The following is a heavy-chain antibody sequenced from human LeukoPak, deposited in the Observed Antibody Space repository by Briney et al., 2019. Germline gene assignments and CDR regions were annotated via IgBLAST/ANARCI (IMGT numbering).Heavy chain of an antibody. J-gene: IGHJ3*02. CDR3: ARGRGNGAGAFDI. CDR1: GYSFTSYW. V-gene: IGHV5-51*01. CDR2: IYAGDSDT. Sequence: GESLKISCKGSGYSFTSYWIGWVRQVPGKGLEGMGIIYAGDSDTRNSPSLQGQVTISADKAITTAYLQWSSLKASDTAMYYCARGRGNGAGAFDIWGQGTIVTVSS. D-gene: IGHD1-26*01.